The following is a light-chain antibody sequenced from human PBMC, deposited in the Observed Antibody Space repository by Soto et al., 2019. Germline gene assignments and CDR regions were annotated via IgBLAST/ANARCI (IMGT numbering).Light chain of an antibody. CDR3: QQYNNWPTWA. J-gene: IGKJ1*01. CDR1: HSVGTN. CDR2: GAS. Sequence: MTQSPDTLSVSPGDRVTLSCRSSHSVGTNLAWYQQKPGQAPRLLIYGASARTTDVPVRFSGSGSGTEFTLTISSLQSEDFAIYYCQQYNNWPTWAFGPGTRWIS. V-gene: IGKV3-15*01.